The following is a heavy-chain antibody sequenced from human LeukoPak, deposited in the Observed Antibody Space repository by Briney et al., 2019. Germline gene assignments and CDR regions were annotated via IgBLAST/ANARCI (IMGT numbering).Heavy chain of an antibody. Sequence: VASVKVSCKASGYTFTGYYMHWVRQAPGQGLEWMGWINPNSGGTNYAQKFQGRVTMTRDTSISTAYMELSRLRSDDTAVYYCARRVLLYDILTAYSRYYSYYMDVWGRGTTVTISS. CDR1: GYTFTGYY. V-gene: IGHV1-2*02. D-gene: IGHD3-9*01. J-gene: IGHJ6*03. CDR2: INPNSGGT. CDR3: ARRVLLYDILTAYSRYYSYYMDV.